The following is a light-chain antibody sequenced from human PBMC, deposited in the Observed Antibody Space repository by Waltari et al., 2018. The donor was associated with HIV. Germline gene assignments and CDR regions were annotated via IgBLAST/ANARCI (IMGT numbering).Light chain of an antibody. CDR1: SSNIGSNY. CDR3: AAWDDSLSGLV. CDR2: RNN. J-gene: IGLJ3*02. V-gene: IGLV1-47*01. Sequence: QSVLTQPPSASGTPGQRVTISCSGSSSNIGSNYGYWYQQLPGTAPKLLIYRNNQRPSGVPDRFSGSKSGTSASLAVSGLRSEDEAGYYCAAWDDSLSGLVFGGGTKVTVL.